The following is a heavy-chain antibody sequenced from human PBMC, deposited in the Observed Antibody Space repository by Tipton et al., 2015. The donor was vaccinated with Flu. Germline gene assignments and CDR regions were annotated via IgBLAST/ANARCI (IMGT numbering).Heavy chain of an antibody. CDR2: ISSGSDYI. Sequence: SLRLSCAASGFTFSSFSLSWVRQAPGKGLEWVSSISSGSDYIYYADSVEGRFTISRDNAKNSLYLQMNSLRAEDTAVYYCTRGRFQYDRSGYTGFYYFDYWGQGTLVTVSS. D-gene: IGHD3-22*01. CDR1: GFTFSSFS. CDR3: TRGRFQYDRSGYTGFYYFDY. V-gene: IGHV3-21*01. J-gene: IGHJ4*02.